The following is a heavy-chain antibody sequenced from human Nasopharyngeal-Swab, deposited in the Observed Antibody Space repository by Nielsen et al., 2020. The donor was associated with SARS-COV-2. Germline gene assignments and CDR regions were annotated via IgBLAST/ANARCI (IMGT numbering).Heavy chain of an antibody. CDR1: GFTFSNYW. J-gene: IGHJ4*02. D-gene: IGHD6-13*01. V-gene: IGHV3-7*01. CDR3: ARDWRQLVSYYFDY. Sequence: GESLKISCAASGFTFSNYWMSWVRQAPGKGLEWVANIKQDGSEKYYLDSVRGRFTISRDNAKNSLFLQMNSLRAEDTAVYYCARDWRQLVSYYFDYWGQGTLITVSS. CDR2: IKQDGSEK.